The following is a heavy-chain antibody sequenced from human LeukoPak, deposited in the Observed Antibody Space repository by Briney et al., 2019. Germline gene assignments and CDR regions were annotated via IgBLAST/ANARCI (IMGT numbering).Heavy chain of an antibody. CDR1: GYTFTGYY. V-gene: IGHV1-2*02. Sequence: ASVKVSCKASGYTFTGYYMHRVRQAPGQGLEWMGWINPNSGGTNYAQKFQGRVTMARDTSISTAYMELSRLRSDDTAVYYCARVRSHCSGGSCYSYYYYGMDVWGQGTTVTVSS. J-gene: IGHJ6*02. CDR2: INPNSGGT. D-gene: IGHD2-15*01. CDR3: ARVRSHCSGGSCYSYYYYGMDV.